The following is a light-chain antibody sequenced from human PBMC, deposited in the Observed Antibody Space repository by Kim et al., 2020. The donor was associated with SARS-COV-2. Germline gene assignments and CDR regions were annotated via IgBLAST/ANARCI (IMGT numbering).Light chain of an antibody. V-gene: IGLV3-1*01. CDR2: QYN. CDR3: QAWDSGSYV. Sequence: SGSPGQTASITCSGDKLGDKYVSWYQQKPGQSPVLLIYQYNTRPSGIPERFSGSNSESSATLTISGTQAMDEADYYCQAWDSGSYVFGTGTKVTVL. CDR1: KLGDKY. J-gene: IGLJ1*01.